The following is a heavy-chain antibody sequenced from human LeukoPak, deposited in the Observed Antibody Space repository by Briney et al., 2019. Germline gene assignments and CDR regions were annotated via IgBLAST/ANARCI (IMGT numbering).Heavy chain of an antibody. J-gene: IGHJ3*02. V-gene: IGHV1-2*02. CDR3: ARDRGVVVAATDAFDI. CDR1: GYTFTDYY. Sequence: GASVKVSCKASGYTFTDYYMHWVRQAPGQGLEWMGWINPNSGGTNYAQKFQGRVTMTRDTSISTAYMELSRLRSDDTAVYYCARDRGVVVAATDAFDIWGQGTMVTVSS. D-gene: IGHD2-15*01. CDR2: INPNSGGT.